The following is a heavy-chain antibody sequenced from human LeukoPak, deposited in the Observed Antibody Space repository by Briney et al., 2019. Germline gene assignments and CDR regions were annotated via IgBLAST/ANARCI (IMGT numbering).Heavy chain of an antibody. Sequence: GGSLRLSCAASGFTVSSNYMSWVRQAPGKGLEWVSVLYSGGSTYYADYVKGRFTISRDNSKNTLYLQMNRLRAEDTAVYYCARDPYGGGYSDYYYYYMDVWGKGTTVTVSS. J-gene: IGHJ6*03. D-gene: IGHD1-26*01. CDR3: ARDPYGGGYSDYYYYYMDV. CDR2: LYSGGST. CDR1: GFTVSSNY. V-gene: IGHV3-53*01.